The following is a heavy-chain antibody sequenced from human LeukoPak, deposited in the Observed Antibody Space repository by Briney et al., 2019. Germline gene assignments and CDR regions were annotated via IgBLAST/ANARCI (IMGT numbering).Heavy chain of an antibody. D-gene: IGHD5-18*01. CDR3: ARALPHRRLMDTTMEQHWFDP. Sequence: ASVKVSCKASGGTFSCYDISWVRQAPGQGLEWMGLINPSGGSTRYAQKFQGRVTMTRDMSTSTVYMELSSLRSEDTAVYYCARALPHRRLMDTTMEQHWFDPWGQGTLVTVSS. V-gene: IGHV1-46*01. J-gene: IGHJ5*02. CDR1: GGTFSCYD. CDR2: INPSGGST.